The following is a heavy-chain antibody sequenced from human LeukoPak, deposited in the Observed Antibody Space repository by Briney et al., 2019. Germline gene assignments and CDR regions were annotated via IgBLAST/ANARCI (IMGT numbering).Heavy chain of an antibody. J-gene: IGHJ6*02. V-gene: IGHV3-7*01. CDR1: GFISSSYW. CDR3: ARDLPGGVMGYGMDV. D-gene: IGHD3-16*01. Sequence: GGSLRLSCAASGFISSSYWMSWVRQAPGKGLEWVANVKQDGSERYYGDSVKGRFTISRDNSKNTLYLQMDSLRAEDTAVYYCARDLPGGVMGYGMDVWGQGTTVTVSS. CDR2: VKQDGSER.